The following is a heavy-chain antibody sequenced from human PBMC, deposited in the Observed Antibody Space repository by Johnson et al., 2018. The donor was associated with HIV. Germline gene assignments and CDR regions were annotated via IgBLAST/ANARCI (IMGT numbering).Heavy chain of an antibody. J-gene: IGHJ3*02. CDR2: IKQDGSEK. V-gene: IGHV3-7*05. D-gene: IGHD6-6*01. Sequence: MQLVESGGGLVQPGGSLRLSCAASGFTFSSYWMSWVRQAPGKGLEWVANIKQDGSEKYYVDSVKGRLTISRDNAKNSLSLQMNSLRAEDTAVYYCARDRGAARDAFDIWGQGTMVTVSS. CDR1: GFTFSSYW. CDR3: ARDRGAARDAFDI.